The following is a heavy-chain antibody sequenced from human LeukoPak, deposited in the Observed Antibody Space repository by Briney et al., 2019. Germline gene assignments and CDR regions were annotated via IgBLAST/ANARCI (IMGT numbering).Heavy chain of an antibody. CDR2: INPNSGGT. Sequence: ASVKVSCKASGYTFTGYYMHWVRQAPGQGLEWMGRINPNSGGTNYAQKFQGRVTMTRDTSISTAYMELSRLRSDDTAVYYCARGYSSGWYRNWFDPWGQGTLVTVSS. CDR3: ARGYSSGWYRNWFDP. CDR1: GYTFTGYY. D-gene: IGHD6-19*01. V-gene: IGHV1-2*06. J-gene: IGHJ5*02.